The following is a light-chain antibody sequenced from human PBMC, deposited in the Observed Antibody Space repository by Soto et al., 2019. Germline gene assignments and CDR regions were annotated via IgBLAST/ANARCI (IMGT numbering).Light chain of an antibody. CDR1: QSVDSN. CDR2: DAS. CDR3: HQRSNWPPT. J-gene: IGKJ4*01. V-gene: IGKV3-11*01. Sequence: ENFLTQSPPTLPFSPGEKPTLSCRASQSVDSNLAWYQQKPGQAPRLLIYDASNRATGIPARFSGSGSGTDFTLTISSLQPEDFALYYCHQRSNWPPTFGGGTKVDIK.